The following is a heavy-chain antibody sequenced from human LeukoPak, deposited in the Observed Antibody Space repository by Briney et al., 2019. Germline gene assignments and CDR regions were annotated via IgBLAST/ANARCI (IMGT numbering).Heavy chain of an antibody. CDR3: ARGGYDFWSGYAPSGDYYMDV. Sequence: PGGSLRLSXAASGFTFSSYWMHWVRQAPGKGLVWVSRINSDGSSTSYADSVKGRFTISRDNAKNTLYLQMNSLRAEDTAVYYCARGGYDFWSGYAPSGDYYMDVWGKGTTVTVSS. J-gene: IGHJ6*03. D-gene: IGHD3-3*01. CDR1: GFTFSSYW. CDR2: INSDGSST. V-gene: IGHV3-74*01.